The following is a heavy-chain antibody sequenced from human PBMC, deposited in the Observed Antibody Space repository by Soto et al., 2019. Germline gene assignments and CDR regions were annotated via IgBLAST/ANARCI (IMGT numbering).Heavy chain of an antibody. V-gene: IGHV1-18*01. CDR1: GYTFTSYG. CDR3: ARDSRIITTGYFDL. CDR2: ISAYNGNT. J-gene: IGHJ2*01. D-gene: IGHD3-10*01. Sequence: QVQLVQSGAEVKKPGASVKVSCKASGYTFTSYGISWVRQAPGQGLERMGWISAYNGNTNYAQKRQGRVTMTPDTSTSTAYRELRSLRSDDTAVYYCARDSRIITTGYFDLWGRGTLVTVSS.